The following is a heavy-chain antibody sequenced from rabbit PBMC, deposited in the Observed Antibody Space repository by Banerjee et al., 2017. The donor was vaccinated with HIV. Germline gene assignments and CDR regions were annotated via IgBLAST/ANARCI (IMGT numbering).Heavy chain of an antibody. CDR2: IDAGSSGTT. CDR1: GFSFSSGDW. J-gene: IGHJ4*01. Sequence: QSLEESGGDLVKPGASLTLTCTASGFSFSSGDWICWVRQAPGKGPEWIGCIDAGSSGTTWYASWVNGRFTISRSTSLNTVTLQLNSLTAADTATYFCAGGYVGTRYHTFNLWGPGTLVTVS. CDR3: AGGYVGTRYHTFNL. V-gene: IGHV1S40*01. D-gene: IGHD8-1*01.